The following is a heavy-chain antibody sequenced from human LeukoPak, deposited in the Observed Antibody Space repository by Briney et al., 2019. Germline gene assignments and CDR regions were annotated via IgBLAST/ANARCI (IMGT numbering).Heavy chain of an antibody. CDR1: GFTFSDSY. V-gene: IGHV3-11*06. D-gene: IGHD6-19*01. CDR3: ARGSGSGWPLDR. J-gene: IGHJ5*02. Sequence: GGSLRLSCAASGFTFSDSYMSWIRQAPGKGLEWVSYISSSSTYTDYAGSVKGRFTISRDNAKNSLYLQMNSLRDEDTAVYYCARGSGSGWPLDRWGQGALVTVSS. CDR2: ISSSSTYT.